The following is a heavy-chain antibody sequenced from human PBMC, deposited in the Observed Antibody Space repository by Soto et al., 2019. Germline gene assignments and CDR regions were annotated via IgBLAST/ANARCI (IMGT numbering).Heavy chain of an antibody. V-gene: IGHV1-69*12. Sequence: QVQLVQSGAEVKKPGSSVKVSCKASGHTYSRYSNIGVRQAPGQGLEWMGGIIPIFGTANYAQKFQGRVTITADESTSTAYMELSSLRSEDTAVYYCARTREGMDVWGQGTTVTVSS. CDR2: IIPIFGTA. CDR1: GHTYSRYS. CDR3: ARTREGMDV. J-gene: IGHJ6*02.